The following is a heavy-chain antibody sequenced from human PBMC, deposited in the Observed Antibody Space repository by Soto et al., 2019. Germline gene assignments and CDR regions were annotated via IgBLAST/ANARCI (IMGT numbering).Heavy chain of an antibody. CDR2: INPNGGVT. CDR3: ARESGGATATLDYYYFYMDV. D-gene: IGHD5-12*01. V-gene: IGHV1-2*04. CDR1: GDSFNDYY. J-gene: IGHJ6*03. Sequence: QVQLVQSGAEVRKAGASVTGSCRSSGDSFNDYYIHWVRQAPGQGFEWMGWINPNGGVTKYAQKFQGWVSMTRDTSIRTVYMQLSRLRSDDTAVYYCARESGGATATLDYYYFYMDVWGTGTTVTVSS.